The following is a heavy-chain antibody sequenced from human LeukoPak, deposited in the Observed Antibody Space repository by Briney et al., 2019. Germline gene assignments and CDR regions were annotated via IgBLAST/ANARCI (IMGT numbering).Heavy chain of an antibody. D-gene: IGHD1-1*01. CDR1: GYTFTSHY. J-gene: IGHJ4*02. CDR3: ARDNTSTGPFDY. CDR2: VDPSGGTT. Sequence: GASVKVSCKASGYTFTSHYMHWVRQAPGQGPEWMGIVDPSGGTTSRAQKFQGRVTITRDTSTSTVYMELSSLRSEDTAVYYCARDNTSTGPFDYWGQGTLVTVSS. V-gene: IGHV1-46*01.